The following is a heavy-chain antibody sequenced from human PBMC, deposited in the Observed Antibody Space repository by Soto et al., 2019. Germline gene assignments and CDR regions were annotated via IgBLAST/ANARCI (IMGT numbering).Heavy chain of an antibody. CDR1: GYTFTSYG. CDR2: ISAYNGNT. J-gene: IGHJ6*02. CDR3: AREDYDFWSGYRGYYYGMDV. Sequence: ASVKVSCKASGYTFTSYGISWVRQAPGQGLEWMGWISAYNGNTNYAQKLQGRVTMTTDTSTSTAYMELRSLRSDDTAVYYCAREDYDFWSGYRGYYYGMDVWGQGTTVTVSS. D-gene: IGHD3-3*01. V-gene: IGHV1-18*04.